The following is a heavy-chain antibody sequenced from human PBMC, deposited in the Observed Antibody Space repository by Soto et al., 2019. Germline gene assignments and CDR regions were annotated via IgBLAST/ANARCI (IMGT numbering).Heavy chain of an antibody. V-gene: IGHV1-3*05. CDR3: ARDKTNYLAY. Sequence: QVQLVQSGAEEKKPGASVKVFCKTSGYTFTNYAMHWMRQAPGQRLEWMGWINAGNGNTRYSPKFQGRVTITRDTSASTAYMKLSSLRSEDTAVYYCARDKTNYLAYWGHGTLVTVST. CDR1: GYTFTNYA. CDR2: INAGNGNT. D-gene: IGHD4-17*01. J-gene: IGHJ4*01.